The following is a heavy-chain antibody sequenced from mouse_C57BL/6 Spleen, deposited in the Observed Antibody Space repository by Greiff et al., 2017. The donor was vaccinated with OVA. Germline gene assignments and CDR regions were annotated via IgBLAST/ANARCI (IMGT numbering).Heavy chain of an antibody. CDR1: GYTFTSYW. Sequence: VKLQQPGAELVKPGASVKLSCKASGYTFTSYWMHWVKQRPGRGLEWIGRIDPNSGGTKYNEKFKSKATLTVDKPSSTAYMQLRSLTSEDSAVYYCAREDPYSHWYFDVWGTGTTVTVSS. V-gene: IGHV1-72*01. D-gene: IGHD2-12*01. CDR3: AREDPYSHWYFDV. J-gene: IGHJ1*03. CDR2: IDPNSGGT.